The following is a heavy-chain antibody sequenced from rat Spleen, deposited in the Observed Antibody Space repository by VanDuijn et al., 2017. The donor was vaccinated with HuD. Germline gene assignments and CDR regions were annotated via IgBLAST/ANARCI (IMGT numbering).Heavy chain of an antibody. V-gene: IGHV2-47*01. CDR3: ARIPYYYSGRDY. D-gene: IGHD1-1*01. J-gene: IGHJ2*01. CDR2: MWSDGGT. Sequence: QVQLKESGPGLAQPSQTLSLTCRVSGLPLTSNSVTWIRQPPGKALDWMGVMWSDGGTDYNSGIKSRLNISRDTSKSQVFLKMNSLQTEDTAMYFCARIPYYYSGRDYWGQGVMVTVSS. CDR1: GLPLTSNS.